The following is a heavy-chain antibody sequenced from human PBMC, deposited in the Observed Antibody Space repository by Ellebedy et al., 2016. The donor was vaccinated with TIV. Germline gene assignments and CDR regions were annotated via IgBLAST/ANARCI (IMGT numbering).Heavy chain of an antibody. CDR1: GYSISNCCY. Sequence: SETLSLXCNVSGYSISNCCYWGWIRQPPGKGLEWVGSVYHNGAAHYNPSLKNRVTISVDTSKNQFSLKLNSVTAADTAVYYCARAYVSDFGDYGHWGQGILVTVSS. V-gene: IGHV4-38-2*02. J-gene: IGHJ4*02. D-gene: IGHD4-17*01. CDR3: ARAYVSDFGDYGH. CDR2: VYHNGAA.